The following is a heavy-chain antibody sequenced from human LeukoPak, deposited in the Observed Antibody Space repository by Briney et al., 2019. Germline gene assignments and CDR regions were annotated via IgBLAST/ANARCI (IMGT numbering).Heavy chain of an antibody. CDR3: ARLEWLGDYFDY. J-gene: IGHJ4*02. D-gene: IGHD6-19*01. CDR1: GYTFTVYY. CDR2: ISAYNGNT. V-gene: IGHV1-18*04. Sequence: ASVKVSCKASGYTFTVYYMHWVRQAHGQGIEWMGWISAYNGNTNYSQELQGRVTMTTDTSTSTAYMELRSLRSDDTAVYYCARLEWLGDYFDYWDQGTLVTVSS.